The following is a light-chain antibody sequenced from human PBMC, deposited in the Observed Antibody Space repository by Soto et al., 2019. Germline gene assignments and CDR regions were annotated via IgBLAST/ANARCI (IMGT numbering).Light chain of an antibody. CDR2: NAS. CDR1: RSVSTF. V-gene: IGKV3-11*02. CDR3: QQYGNAPPLT. Sequence: EIVFTQYTATLSLSPGERATLSCRASRSVSTFLAWFQQKPGQPPRLLIYNASNRTTGIPDRFSGSGSGRDFTLTISRLEPEDFALYYCQQYGNAPPLTFGGGTKVDIK. J-gene: IGKJ4*01.